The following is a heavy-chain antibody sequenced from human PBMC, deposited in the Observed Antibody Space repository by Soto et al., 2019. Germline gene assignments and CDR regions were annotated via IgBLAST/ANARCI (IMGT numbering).Heavy chain of an antibody. V-gene: IGHV3-30*18. CDR2: ISYDGSNK. CDR3: AKGRRVLLGEVGNWFDP. CDR1: GFTFSSYG. J-gene: IGHJ5*02. Sequence: QVQLVESGGGVVQPGRSLRLSCAASGFTFSSYGMHWVRQAPGKGLGWVAVISYDGSNKYYADSVKGRFTISRDNSKNTLYLQMNSLRAEDTAVYYCAKGRRVLLGEVGNWFDPWGQGTLVTVSS. D-gene: IGHD3-10*01.